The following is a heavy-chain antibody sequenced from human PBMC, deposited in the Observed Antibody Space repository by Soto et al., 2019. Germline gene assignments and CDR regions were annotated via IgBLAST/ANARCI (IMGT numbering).Heavy chain of an antibody. CDR3: PNEYSNILNFDY. CDR2: ISGSGGST. D-gene: IGHD6-13*01. Sequence: PGGALRLSCAVSVFTFSCYAMGWVRQAPGQGLEWVSGISGSGGSTYYADSVKDRFTISIDNSKNTLYLQMNSLRAEGTAVYYRPNEYSNILNFDYWGQGTMVTVSS. V-gene: IGHV3-23*01. CDR1: VFTFSCYA. J-gene: IGHJ4*02.